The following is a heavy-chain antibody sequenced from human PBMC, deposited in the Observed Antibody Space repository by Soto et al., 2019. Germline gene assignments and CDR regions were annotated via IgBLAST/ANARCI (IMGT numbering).Heavy chain of an antibody. Sequence: EVQLVDSGGDLVQPGGSLRLSCAASGFTFSSYWMHWVRQAPGKGLVWVSRINSDGSATNYVDSVKGRFTISRDNAKNTLYLQMNSLRAEDTAMYFCVRGVVAANCFDYWGQGALVTVSS. CDR3: VRGVVAANCFDY. CDR2: INSDGSAT. V-gene: IGHV3-74*01. D-gene: IGHD2-15*01. CDR1: GFTFSSYW. J-gene: IGHJ4*02.